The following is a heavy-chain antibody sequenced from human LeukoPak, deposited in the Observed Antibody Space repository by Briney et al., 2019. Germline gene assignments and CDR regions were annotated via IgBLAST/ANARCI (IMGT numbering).Heavy chain of an antibody. CDR2: ISDSGGRT. CDR3: ARDRGGSYSAIDY. V-gene: IGHV3-23*01. Sequence: GGSLRLSCAVSGITLSNYGMSWVRQAPGKGLEWVAGISDSGGRTNYADSVKGRFTISRDSPKNTLHLQMNRLRAEDTAVYYCARDRGGSYSAIDYWGQGTLVTVSS. D-gene: IGHD1-26*01. CDR1: GITLSNYG. J-gene: IGHJ4*02.